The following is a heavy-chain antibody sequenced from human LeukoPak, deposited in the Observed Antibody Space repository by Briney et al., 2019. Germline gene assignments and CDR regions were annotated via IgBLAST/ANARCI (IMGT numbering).Heavy chain of an antibody. V-gene: IGHV1-18*01. J-gene: IGHJ6*02. CDR1: GYTFTSYG. Sequence: ASVKVSCKASGYTFTSYGISWVRHAPGQRLEWMGWISAYNGNTNYAQKLQGRVTMTTDTSTSTAYMELRSLRSDDTAVYYCARQYCSSTSCFFGYYYYGMDVWGQGTTVTVSS. CDR3: ARQYCSSTSCFFGYYYYGMDV. CDR2: ISAYNGNT. D-gene: IGHD2-2*01.